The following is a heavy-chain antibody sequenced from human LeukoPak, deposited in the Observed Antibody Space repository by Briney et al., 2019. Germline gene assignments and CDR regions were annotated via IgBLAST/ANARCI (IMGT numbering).Heavy chain of an antibody. D-gene: IGHD6-13*01. CDR2: INPNSGGT. CDR3: ARVRLAAAGYVP. J-gene: IGHJ5*02. CDR1: GYTFTCYY. Sequence: ASVKVSCKASGYTFTCYYMHWVRQAPGQGLEWMGWINPNSGGTNYAQKFQGRVTMTRDTSISTAYMELSRLRSDDTAVYYCARVRLAAAGYVPWGQGTLVTVSS. V-gene: IGHV1-2*02.